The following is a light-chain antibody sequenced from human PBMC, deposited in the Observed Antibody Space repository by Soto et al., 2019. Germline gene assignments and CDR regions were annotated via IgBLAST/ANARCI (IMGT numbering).Light chain of an antibody. CDR2: ENN. V-gene: IGLV1-51*01. CDR1: SSNIGNNY. CDR3: CSHAGSKNYYL. Sequence: QSVLTQPPSVSAAPGQKVTISCSGSSSNIGNNYVSWYQQLPGTAPKLLIYENNKRPSGIPDRFSGSKSGTSATLGITGLQTGDEADYYCCSHAGSKNYYLFGPGTKVTVL. J-gene: IGLJ1*01.